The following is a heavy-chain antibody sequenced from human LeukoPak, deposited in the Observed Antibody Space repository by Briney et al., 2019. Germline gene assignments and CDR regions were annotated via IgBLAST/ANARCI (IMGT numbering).Heavy chain of an antibody. V-gene: IGHV4-59*01. CDR2: IYYSGST. D-gene: IGHD4-17*01. J-gene: IGHJ4*02. CDR3: ASLMTTVTTGDY. CDR1: GGSISSYY. Sequence: SKTLSLTCTVSGGSISSYYWSWIRQPPGKGLEWIGYIYYSGSTNYNPSLKSRVTMSVDTSKNQFSLNLSSVTAADTAVYYCASLMTTVTTGDYWGQGTLVTVSS.